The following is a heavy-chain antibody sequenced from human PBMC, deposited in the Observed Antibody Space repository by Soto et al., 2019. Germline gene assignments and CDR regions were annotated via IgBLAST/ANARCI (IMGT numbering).Heavy chain of an antibody. CDR3: ARDSLSEVRLLRFLEWLLSRNWFDP. CDR1: GFTFSSYS. CDR2: ISSSISYI. V-gene: IGHV3-21*01. D-gene: IGHD3-3*01. Sequence: GGSVRLSCAASGFTFSSYSMNWVRQAPGKGLEWVSSISSSISYIYYADSVKGRFTISRDNAKNSLYLQMNSLRAEDTAVYSCARDSLSEVRLLRFLEWLLSRNWFDPWGRGTLVTVSS. J-gene: IGHJ5*02.